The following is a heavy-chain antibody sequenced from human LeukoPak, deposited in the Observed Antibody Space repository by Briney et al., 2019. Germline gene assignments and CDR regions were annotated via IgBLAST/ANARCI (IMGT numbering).Heavy chain of an antibody. V-gene: IGHV4-38-2*02. D-gene: IGHD3-10*01. CDR2: IYYSGST. Sequence: PSETLSLTCTVSGYSISNGYYWGWIRQPPGKGLEWIGYIYYSGSTNYNPSLKSRVTISVDTSKNQFSLKLSSVTAADTAVYYCARLDSGSPSFFVGYWGQGTLVTVSS. CDR1: GYSISNGYY. CDR3: ARLDSGSPSFFVGY. J-gene: IGHJ4*02.